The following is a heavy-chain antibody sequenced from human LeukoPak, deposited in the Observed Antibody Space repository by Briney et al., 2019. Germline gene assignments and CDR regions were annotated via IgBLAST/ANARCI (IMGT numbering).Heavy chain of an antibody. V-gene: IGHV4-34*01. CDR1: GGSFSGYY. J-gene: IGHJ6*03. Sequence: SETLSLTCAVYGGSFSGYYWTWIRQTPEKGLEWVGEMNPSGSTNYNPSLKSRVTISVDTSKNRFSLELSSVTAADTAVYYCARGRQDVTMIVVVMTAVSYYLDVWGKGTTVTVS. CDR2: MNPSGST. D-gene: IGHD3-22*01. CDR3: ARGRQDVTMIVVVMTAVSYYLDV.